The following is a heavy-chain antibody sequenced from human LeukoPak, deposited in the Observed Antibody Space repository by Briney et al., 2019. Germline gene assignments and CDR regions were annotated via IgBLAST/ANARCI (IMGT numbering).Heavy chain of an antibody. CDR1: GFTVSSNY. CDR2: ISGSGGST. CDR3: AKDRSSGWYDAFDI. J-gene: IGHJ3*02. D-gene: IGHD6-19*01. Sequence: GGSLRLSCAASGFTVSSNYMSWVRQAPGKGLEWVSSISGSGGSTYYSDFVKGRFTISRDNSKNTLYLQLNSLRAEDTAVYYCAKDRSSGWYDAFDIWGQGTMVIISS. V-gene: IGHV3-23*01.